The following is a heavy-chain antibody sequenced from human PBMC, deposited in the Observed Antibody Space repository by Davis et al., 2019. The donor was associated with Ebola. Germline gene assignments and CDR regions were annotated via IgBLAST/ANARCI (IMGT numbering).Heavy chain of an antibody. D-gene: IGHD5-24*01. V-gene: IGHV3-66*04. J-gene: IGHJ4*02. CDR2: IYSGGST. CDR1: GFTVSSNY. CDR3: ARHSRDGYKSAYYFDY. Sequence: PGGSLRLSCAASGFTVSSNYMSWVRQAPGKGLEWVSVIYSGGSTYYADSVKGRFTISRDNSKNTLYLQMNSLRAEDTAVYYCARHSRDGYKSAYYFDYWGQGTLVTVSS.